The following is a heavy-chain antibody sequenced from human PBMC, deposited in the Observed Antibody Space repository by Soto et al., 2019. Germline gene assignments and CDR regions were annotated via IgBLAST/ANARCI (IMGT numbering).Heavy chain of an antibody. CDR2: VNPSGGST. D-gene: IGHD2-15*01. Sequence: QVQLVQSGAEVKKPGASVKVSCKASGYIFTAYSMHWVRQAPGQGLEWMGGVNPSGGSTNYAQRVPGVITVGRDTSPSTVDTDLMFLTSEDTAVYYCAREENCSDGVYYSEYFQRWGERALVSVSS. CDR1: GYIFTAYS. J-gene: IGHJ1*01. CDR3: AREENCSDGVYYSEYFQR. V-gene: IGHV1-46*01.